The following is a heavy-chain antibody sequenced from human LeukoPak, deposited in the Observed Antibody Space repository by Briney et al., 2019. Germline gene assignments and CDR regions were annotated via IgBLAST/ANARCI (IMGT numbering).Heavy chain of an antibody. CDR1: GFTFSSYE. J-gene: IGHJ4*02. V-gene: IGHV3-66*01. CDR2: IYSGGST. CDR3: ARDLNYDSTYFDY. D-gene: IGHD3-22*01. Sequence: GGSLRLSCAASGFTFSSYEMNWVRQAPGKGLEWVSVIYSGGSTYYADSVKGRFTISRDNSKNSLYLQMNSLRAEDTAVYYCARDLNYDSTYFDYWGQGTLVTVSS.